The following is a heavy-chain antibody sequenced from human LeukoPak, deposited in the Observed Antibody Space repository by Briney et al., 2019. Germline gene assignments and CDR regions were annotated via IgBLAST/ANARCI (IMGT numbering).Heavy chain of an antibody. V-gene: IGHV4-4*07. CDR2: IHTSGTT. CDR1: GGSMSDYY. CDR3: VRDSHGSGRNAFDI. J-gene: IGHJ3*02. Sequence: SETLSLTCTVSGGSMSDYYWSFIRQSAGPGLEWLGRIHTSGTTWYNPSLKSRVTLSVDASKNQFSLKLSSVTAADTAVYYCVRDSHGSGRNAFDIWGQGTVVTVSS. D-gene: IGHD3-10*01.